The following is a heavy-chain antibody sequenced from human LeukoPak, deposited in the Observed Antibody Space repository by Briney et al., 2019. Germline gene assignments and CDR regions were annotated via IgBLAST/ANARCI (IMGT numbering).Heavy chain of an antibody. CDR2: IMRDGSAK. Sequence: GGSLRLSCAASGFTFSRSWMSWVRQAPGKGLEWVANIMRDGSAKYYVDSVKGRFTISRDNTKNSLYLQMNSLTAEDTAVYFCSTKVYWGQGILVTVSS. CDR3: STKVY. V-gene: IGHV3-7*05. CDR1: GFTFSRSW. J-gene: IGHJ4*02.